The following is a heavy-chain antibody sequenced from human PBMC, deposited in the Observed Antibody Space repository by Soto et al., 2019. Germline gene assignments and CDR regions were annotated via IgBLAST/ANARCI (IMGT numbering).Heavy chain of an antibody. J-gene: IGHJ6*02. CDR3: ARSEADDHYRGHYYYYGMDV. CDR1: GGSISSYY. Sequence: TSETLSLTCTVSGGSISSYYWSWIRQPPGKGLEWIGYIYYSGSTNYNPSLKSRVTISVDTSKNQFSLKLSSVTAADTAVYYCARSEADDHYRGHYYYYGMDVWGQGTTVTVSS. D-gene: IGHD4-4*01. CDR2: IYYSGST. V-gene: IGHV4-59*01.